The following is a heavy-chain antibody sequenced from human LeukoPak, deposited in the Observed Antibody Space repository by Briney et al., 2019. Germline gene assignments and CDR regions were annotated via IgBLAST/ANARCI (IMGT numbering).Heavy chain of an antibody. J-gene: IGHJ6*03. Sequence: GGSLRLSCAASGFSFSNNAMTWVRQAPGMGLEWVSVISGSGDNTYYADPVKGRFTISRDNSKNTLYLQMNSLKAEDTAVYYCAKGGRWAGANCYMAVWGRGTTVTVSS. CDR2: ISGSGDNT. CDR3: AKGGRWAGANCYMAV. V-gene: IGHV3-23*01. CDR1: GFSFSNNA. D-gene: IGHD2-8*01.